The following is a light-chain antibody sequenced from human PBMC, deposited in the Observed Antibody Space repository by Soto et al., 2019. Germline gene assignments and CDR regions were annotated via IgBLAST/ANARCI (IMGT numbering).Light chain of an antibody. V-gene: IGKV1-39*01. CDR1: QSIMKY. Sequence: DLQMTQSPSSLSASVGDRVTITCRASQSIMKYLHWYQQRPGRAPKLLIYDASSLQSGVPSRFSGSGSGTDFTLTISSLQLEDFGTYYCQQSFSSITFGQGTRLEIK. CDR3: QQSFSSIT. J-gene: IGKJ5*01. CDR2: DAS.